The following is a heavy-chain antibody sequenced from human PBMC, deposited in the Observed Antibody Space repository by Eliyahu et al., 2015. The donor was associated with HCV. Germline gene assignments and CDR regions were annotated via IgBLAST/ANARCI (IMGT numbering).Heavy chain of an antibody. CDR3: ARGYTGSCIDK. CDR1: GFXFTNHA. V-gene: IGHV3-30*03. D-gene: IGHD1-26*01. CDR2: ISYDENNE. J-gene: IGHJ4*02. Sequence: QVXLVESGGGVVQPGGSXXLSXXAXGFXFTNHAMHWXRQSPGEGLEWVAVISYDENNEYYLDSVKGRFTISRDNLKNMVFLQMNSLRAEDAAIYYCARGYTGSCIDKWGQGTLVTVSS.